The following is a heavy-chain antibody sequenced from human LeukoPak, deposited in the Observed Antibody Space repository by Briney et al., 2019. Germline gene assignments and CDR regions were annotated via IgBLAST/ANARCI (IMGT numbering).Heavy chain of an antibody. CDR3: AKDERASRPPTSPHFGY. D-gene: IGHD2/OR15-2a*01. Sequence: GGSLRLSCAASGFTFSSYAMSWVRQAPGKGLEWVSAISGSGGSTYYADSVKGRFTISRDNSKNTLYLQMNSLRAEDTAVYYCAKDERASRPPTSPHFGYWGQGTLVTVSS. CDR1: GFTFSSYA. V-gene: IGHV3-23*01. CDR2: ISGSGGST. J-gene: IGHJ4*02.